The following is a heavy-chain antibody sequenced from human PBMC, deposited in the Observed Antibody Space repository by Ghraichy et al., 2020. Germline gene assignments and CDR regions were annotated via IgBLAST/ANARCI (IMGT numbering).Heavy chain of an antibody. V-gene: IGHV4-4*02. Sequence: SETLSLTCAVSGGSISSSNWWSWVRQPPGKGLEWIGEIYHSGSTNYNPSLKSRVTISVDKSKNQFSLKLSSVTAADTAVYYCARDRLPLGDTTYYYYYMDVWGKGTTVTVSS. CDR2: IYHSGST. CDR3: ARDRLPLGDTTYYYYYMDV. J-gene: IGHJ6*03. D-gene: IGHD3-16*01. CDR1: GGSISSSNW.